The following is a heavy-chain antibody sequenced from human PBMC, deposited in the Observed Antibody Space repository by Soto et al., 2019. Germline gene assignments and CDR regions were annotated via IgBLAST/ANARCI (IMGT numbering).Heavy chain of an antibody. J-gene: IGHJ6*01. CDR1: GCNFSKYA. D-gene: IGHD4-17*01. Sequence: QVPLVQSGAELKKPGSSVKVSCKAAGCNFSKYAISWVRQAPGQGLEWLGGIITMFVTPNYAQKFQGRGTISPDESTTPSDLQLCSLTSADTTVYLCARPLRDRNFYHGLAFWGQGTTVNLSS. V-gene: IGHV1-69*01. CDR2: IITMFVTP. CDR3: ARPLRDRNFYHGLAF.